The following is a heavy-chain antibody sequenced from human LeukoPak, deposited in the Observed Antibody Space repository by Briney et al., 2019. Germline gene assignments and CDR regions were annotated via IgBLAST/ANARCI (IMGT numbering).Heavy chain of an antibody. J-gene: IGHJ4*02. CDR2: ISWNSGNI. D-gene: IGHD2-15*01. CDR1: GFTFDDYA. CDR3: TKDINSGYSSGFYED. Sequence: GRYLRLSSAASGFTFDDYAMYWVRQAPGKGLEWVSGISWNSGNIGYADSVKGPFTISRDNAKNSLYLHMNSLRAEDTALYYCTKDINSGYSSGFYEDWGQGTLVTVSS. V-gene: IGHV3-9*01.